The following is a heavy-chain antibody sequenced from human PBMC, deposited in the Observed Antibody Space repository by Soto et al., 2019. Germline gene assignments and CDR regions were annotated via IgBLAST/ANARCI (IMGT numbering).Heavy chain of an antibody. V-gene: IGHV3-21*01. CDR2: ISSSSSYI. CDR3: ARDGVVVAATGGYDYYYYMDV. CDR1: GFTFSSYS. J-gene: IGHJ6*03. Sequence: GGSLRLSCAASGFTFSSYSMNWVRQAPGKGLEWVSSISSSSSYIYYADSVKGRFTISRDNAKNSLYLQMNSLRAEDTAVYYCARDGVVVAATGGYDYYYYMDVWGKGTTVTVSS. D-gene: IGHD2-15*01.